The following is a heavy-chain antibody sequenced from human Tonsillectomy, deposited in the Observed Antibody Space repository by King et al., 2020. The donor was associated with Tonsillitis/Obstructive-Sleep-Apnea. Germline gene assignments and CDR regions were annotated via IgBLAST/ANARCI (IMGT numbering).Heavy chain of an antibody. CDR3: AFPTVTTIPDYYFDY. D-gene: IGHD4-17*01. CDR2: ISYDGTYK. CDR1: GFTFSSYP. Sequence: VQLVESGGGVVQPGRSLRLSCAASGFTFSSYPMHWVRQAPGQGLEWVAVISYDGTYKYYADSVNGRFTISRDNSKNTLYLQMNSLRAEDTAVYYCAFPTVTTIPDYYFDYWGQGTLVTVSS. V-gene: IGHV3-30*01. J-gene: IGHJ4*02.